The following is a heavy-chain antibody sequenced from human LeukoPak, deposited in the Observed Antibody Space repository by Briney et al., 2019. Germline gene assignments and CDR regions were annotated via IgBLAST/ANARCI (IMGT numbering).Heavy chain of an antibody. CDR3: AREQCSGGSCYSDY. CDR1: GFTFSSYW. Sequence: GGSLRLSRAASGFTFSSYWMSWVRQAPGKGLEWVANIKQDGSEKYYVDSVKGRFTISRDNAKNSLYLQMNSLRAEDTAVYYCAREQCSGGSCYSDYWGQGTLVTVSS. D-gene: IGHD2-15*01. J-gene: IGHJ4*02. CDR2: IKQDGSEK. V-gene: IGHV3-7*01.